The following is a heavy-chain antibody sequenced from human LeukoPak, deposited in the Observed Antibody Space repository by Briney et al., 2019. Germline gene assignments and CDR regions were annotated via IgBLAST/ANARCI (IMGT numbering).Heavy chain of an antibody. J-gene: IGHJ4*02. D-gene: IGHD4-17*01. CDR1: GGTFSSYA. Sequence: GASVKVSCKASGGTFSSYAISWVRQAPGKGLEWMGGFDPEDGETIYAQKFQGRVTMTEDTSTDTAYMELSSLRSEDTAVYYYATGLSGPYGDYDFDYWGQGTLVTVSS. CDR3: ATGLSGPYGDYDFDY. CDR2: FDPEDGET. V-gene: IGHV1-24*01.